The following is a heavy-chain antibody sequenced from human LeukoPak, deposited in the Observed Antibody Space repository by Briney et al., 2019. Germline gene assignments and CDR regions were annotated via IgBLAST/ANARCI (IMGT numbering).Heavy chain of an antibody. CDR2: LYSGVST. V-gene: IGHV3-66*01. CDR3: ARDTDNYGMDV. CDR1: GFTFSSYA. J-gene: IGHJ6*02. Sequence: GGSLRLSCAASGFTFSSYAMSWVRQAPGKGLEWVSVLYSGVSTYYADSVKGRFAVSRDNSKNTLYLQMNSLRAEDTAVYYCARDTDNYGMDVWGQGTTVTVSS.